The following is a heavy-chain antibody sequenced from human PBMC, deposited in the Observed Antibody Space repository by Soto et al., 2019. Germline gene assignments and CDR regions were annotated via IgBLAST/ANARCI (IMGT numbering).Heavy chain of an antibody. V-gene: IGHV1-2*02. CDR3: ARDSGSPLTVYAPFGF. J-gene: IGHJ4*02. Sequence: ASVKVSCKASGYSLTEYYLHWVRQAPGQGLEWMGWINPTTGGTTYAQKFEGRVTMTRDKSVNTAYMELSRLRSDDTALYFCARDSGSPLTVYAPFGFWGQGSLVTVSS. CDR1: GYSLTEYY. CDR2: INPTTGGT. D-gene: IGHD2-8*01.